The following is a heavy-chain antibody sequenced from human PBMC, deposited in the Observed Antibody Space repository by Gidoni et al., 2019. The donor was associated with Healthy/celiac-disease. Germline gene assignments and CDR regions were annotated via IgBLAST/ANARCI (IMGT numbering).Heavy chain of an antibody. D-gene: IGHD3-22*01. CDR1: GGSFSGYY. CDR3: ARDRMDTMIVVVITGWFDP. Sequence: QVQLQQWGAGLLKPSETLSLTCAVYGGSFSGYYWSWIRQHPGKGLEWIGEINHSGSTNYNPSLKSRVTISVDTSKNQFSLKLSSVTAADTAVYYCARDRMDTMIVVVITGWFDPWGQGTLVTVSS. J-gene: IGHJ5*02. V-gene: IGHV4-34*01. CDR2: INHSGST.